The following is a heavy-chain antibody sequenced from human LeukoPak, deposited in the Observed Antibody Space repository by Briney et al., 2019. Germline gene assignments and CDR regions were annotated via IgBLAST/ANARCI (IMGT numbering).Heavy chain of an antibody. J-gene: IGHJ4*02. CDR2: IIPILGIA. Sequence: ASVKVSCKASGGTFSSYAISWVRQAPGQGLEWMGRIIPILGIANYAQKFQGRVTITADKSTSTAYMELSSLRSEDTAVYYCARGHYESSGYYLGYWGQGTLATVSS. CDR3: ARGHYESSGYYLGY. V-gene: IGHV1-69*04. D-gene: IGHD3-22*01. CDR1: GGTFSSYA.